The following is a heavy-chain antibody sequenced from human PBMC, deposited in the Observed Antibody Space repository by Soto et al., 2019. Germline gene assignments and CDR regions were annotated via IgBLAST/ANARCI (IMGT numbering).Heavy chain of an antibody. D-gene: IGHD2-2*01. Sequence: GSLRLSCAASGFTFSSYWMHWVRQAPGKGLVWVSRINSDGSSTSYADSVKGRFTISRDNAKNTLYLQMNSLRAEDTAVDYCARGALPGYCSSTSCHGYYYYYYMDVWGKGTTVTVSS. CDR3: ARGALPGYCSSTSCHGYYYYYYMDV. CDR2: INSDGSST. CDR1: GFTFSSYW. V-gene: IGHV3-74*01. J-gene: IGHJ6*03.